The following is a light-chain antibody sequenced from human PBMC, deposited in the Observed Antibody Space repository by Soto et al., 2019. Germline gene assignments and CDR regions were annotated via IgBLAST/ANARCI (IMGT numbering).Light chain of an antibody. CDR3: QSYDSSLSAVV. CDR1: SSNIGAGYD. V-gene: IGLV1-40*01. J-gene: IGLJ2*01. Sequence: QSVLTQPPSVSGAPGQRVTISCTGSSSNIGAGYDVHCYQQFPGTAPKLLLYGSTNRPSGVPDRFSGSKSGTSASLAIAGLQTEDEADYYCQSYDSSLSAVVFGGGTKVTVL. CDR2: GST.